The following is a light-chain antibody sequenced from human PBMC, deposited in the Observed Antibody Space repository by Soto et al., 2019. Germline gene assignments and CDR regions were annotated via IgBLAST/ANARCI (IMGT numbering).Light chain of an antibody. Sequence: QSALTQPRSVSGSPGQSVTISCTGTSSDVGGYNYVSWYQQHPGKAPKLMIYDVSKRPSGVPDRFSGSKSGNTASLTISGLQAEDEADYCCGSYAGSYTFYVFGTGTKVTVL. CDR3: GSYAGSYTFYV. CDR2: DVS. CDR1: SSDVGGYNY. J-gene: IGLJ1*01. V-gene: IGLV2-11*01.